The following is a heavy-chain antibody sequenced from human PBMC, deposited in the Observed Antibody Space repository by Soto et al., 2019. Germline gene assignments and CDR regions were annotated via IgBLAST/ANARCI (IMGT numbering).Heavy chain of an antibody. CDR3: TTDFGYSSGWDYYYYGMDV. D-gene: IGHD6-19*01. Sequence: GGPLRVSWRAAGFKFSDHDRDWVRQKTGKGLEWVGRTRNRANRYTTEYAASVKGRFIVSRDDSKNSLYLQMNSLETEDTAVYYCTTDFGYSSGWDYYYYGMDVWGQGTTVTVSS. V-gene: IGHV3-72*01. CDR2: TRNRANRYTT. CDR1: GFKFSDHD. J-gene: IGHJ6*02.